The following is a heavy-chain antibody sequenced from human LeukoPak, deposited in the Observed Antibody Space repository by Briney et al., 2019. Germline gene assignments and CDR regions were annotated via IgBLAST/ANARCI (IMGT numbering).Heavy chain of an antibody. D-gene: IGHD6-19*01. CDR2: FETEDGEP. Sequence: ASVKVSCKVSGYSLSEISVHWIRQVPGRGLEWMGSFETEDGEPLYAQKFQGRVTMTEDTSTDTAYMELSSLRSEDTAVYYCAGRLAVAGTGYYYYYGMDVWGQGTTVTVSS. CDR1: GYSLSEIS. V-gene: IGHV1-24*01. CDR3: AGRLAVAGTGYYYYYGMDV. J-gene: IGHJ6*02.